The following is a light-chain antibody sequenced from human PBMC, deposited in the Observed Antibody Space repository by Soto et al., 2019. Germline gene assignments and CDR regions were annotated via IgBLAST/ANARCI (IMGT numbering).Light chain of an antibody. CDR1: QSIECR. J-gene: IGKJ1*01. CDR3: QQYRSWRT. Sequence: VMTQSPATLSVSPGERATLSCRASQSIECRLAWYQQTPGQPPRLLIYAASTSAPGSPARFSGSGSGTEFTITISGVQSEDFGVYYYQQYRSWRTFGQGTNVEIK. CDR2: AAS. V-gene: IGKV3-15*01.